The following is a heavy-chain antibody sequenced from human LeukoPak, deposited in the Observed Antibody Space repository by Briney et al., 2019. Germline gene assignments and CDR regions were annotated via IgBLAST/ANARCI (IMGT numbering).Heavy chain of an antibody. V-gene: IGHV4-59*12. CDR3: ARGRNY. Sequence: SETLSLTCTVSGGSINSYYWSWIRQPPGKGLEWIGYIYYSGSTNYNPSLKSRVTISVDTSKNQFSLKLSSVTAADTAVYYCARGRNYWGQGTLVTVSS. J-gene: IGHJ4*02. CDR1: GGSINSYY. CDR2: IYYSGST.